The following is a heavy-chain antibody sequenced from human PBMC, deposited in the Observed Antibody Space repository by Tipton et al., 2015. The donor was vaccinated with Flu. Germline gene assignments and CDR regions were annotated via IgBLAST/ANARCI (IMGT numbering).Heavy chain of an antibody. CDR3: AKGHSSGYYSAN. D-gene: IGHD3-22*01. Sequence: SLRLSCAASGFTFDNYAMSWVRQAPGRGLEWVSSITDSGGSTFYADSVKGRFSISRDNSKNTLYLQIYGLRAEDTGVYYCAKGHSSGYYSANWGQGTLVTVSS. CDR2: ITDSGGST. V-gene: IGHV3-23*01. J-gene: IGHJ4*02. CDR1: GFTFDNYA.